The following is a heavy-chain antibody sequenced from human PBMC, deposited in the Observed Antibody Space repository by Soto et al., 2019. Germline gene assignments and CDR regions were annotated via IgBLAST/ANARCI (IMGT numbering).Heavy chain of an antibody. CDR1: GGSISGSY. D-gene: IGHD3-3*01. J-gene: IGHJ4*02. V-gene: IGHV4-59*12. CDR3: ASGGLGSGYYGFDY. Sequence: SETLSLTCNVSGGSISGSYWSWIRQPPGKGLEWIGYVYYTGTTNYNPSFESRVTILVDMSKNQFSLELSSVTAADTAVYFCASGGLGSGYYGFDYWGQGTLVTVSS. CDR2: VYYTGTT.